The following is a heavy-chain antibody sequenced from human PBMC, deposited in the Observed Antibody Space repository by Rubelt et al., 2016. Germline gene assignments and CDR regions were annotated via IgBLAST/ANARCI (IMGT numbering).Heavy chain of an antibody. CDR1: GFTFDDYA. J-gene: IGHJ4*02. CDR2: IKKDGSAT. D-gene: IGHD4-17*01. V-gene: IGHV3-7*01. CDR3: ARGPNYGARVDYRDY. Sequence: EVQLVESGGVVVQPGGSLRLSCAASGFTFDDYAMHWVRQAPGKGLEWVADIKKDGSATYCVDSVKGRFTISRDNAKNSLELQMNSLRAEDTAGYYWARGPNYGARVDYRDYWGQGTLVTVSS.